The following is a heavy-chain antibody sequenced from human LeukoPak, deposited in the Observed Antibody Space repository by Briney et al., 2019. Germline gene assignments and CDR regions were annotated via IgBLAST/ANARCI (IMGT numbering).Heavy chain of an antibody. J-gene: IGHJ4*02. D-gene: IGHD3-10*01. V-gene: IGHV4-4*02. CDR3: ATRHHSRTYMVPLDS. CDR1: GVSISSDNW. Sequence: SGTLSLTCAVYGVSISSDNWWTWVRQPPGKGLEWIGETHRSGDIKYNPSLNGRVTISMDNSKNQLSLNLISVTAADTAIYFCATRHHSRTYMVPLDSWGQGTLVTVSS. CDR2: THRSGDI.